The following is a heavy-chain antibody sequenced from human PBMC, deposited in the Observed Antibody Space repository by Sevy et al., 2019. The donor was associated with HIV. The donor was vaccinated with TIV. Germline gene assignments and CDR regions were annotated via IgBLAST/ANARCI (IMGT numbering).Heavy chain of an antibody. Sequence: ASVKGSCKASGGTFSSYAISWVRQAPGQGLEWMGGIIPIFGTANYAQKFQGRVTITADESTSTAYMELSSLRSEDTAVYYCAREAEDPIFDYWGQGTLVTVSS. V-gene: IGHV1-69*13. CDR1: GGTFSSYA. CDR2: IIPIFGTA. D-gene: IGHD2-2*02. J-gene: IGHJ4*02. CDR3: AREAEDPIFDY.